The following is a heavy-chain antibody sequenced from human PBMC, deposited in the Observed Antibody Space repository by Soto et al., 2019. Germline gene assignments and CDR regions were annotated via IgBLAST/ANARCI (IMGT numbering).Heavy chain of an antibody. CDR1: GFTVSSNY. CDR3: ARVTRAYSSSWYCDY. CDR2: IYSGSST. V-gene: IGHV3-53*04. D-gene: IGHD6-13*01. J-gene: IGHJ4*02. Sequence: GGSLRLSCAASGFTVSSNYMSWVRQAPGKGLEWVSVIYSGSSTYYADSVKGRFTISRHNSKNTLYLQMNSLRAEDTAVYYCARVTRAYSSSWYCDYWGQGTLVTVSS.